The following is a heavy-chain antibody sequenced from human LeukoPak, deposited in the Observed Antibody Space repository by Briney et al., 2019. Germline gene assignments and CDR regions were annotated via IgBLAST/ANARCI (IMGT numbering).Heavy chain of an antibody. D-gene: IGHD6-13*01. Sequence: GASVKVSCKASGYTFTGYYMHWVRQAPGQGLEWMGWINTNTGNPTYAQGFTGRFVFSLDTSVSTAYLQISSLKAEDTAMYYCARVTSSSSDYWGQGTLVTVSS. CDR1: GYTFTGYY. CDR2: INTNTGNP. V-gene: IGHV7-4-1*02. J-gene: IGHJ4*02. CDR3: ARVTSSSSDY.